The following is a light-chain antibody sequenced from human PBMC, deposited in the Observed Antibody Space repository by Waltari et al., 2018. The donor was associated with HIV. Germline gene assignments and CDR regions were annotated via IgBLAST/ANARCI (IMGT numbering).Light chain of an antibody. Sequence: QSALTQPASVSGSPGQSITLSSTVSISDMGASDSVPWYHQYPGKVPKLLIYEVRNPPSGVSDPLSGSKSGNTASLASSGLQAEDEADYYCLLKIGSNTPIFGGGTKLTVL. V-gene: IGLV2-14*03. CDR3: LLKIGSNTPI. CDR2: EVR. CDR1: ISDMGASDS. J-gene: IGLJ2*01.